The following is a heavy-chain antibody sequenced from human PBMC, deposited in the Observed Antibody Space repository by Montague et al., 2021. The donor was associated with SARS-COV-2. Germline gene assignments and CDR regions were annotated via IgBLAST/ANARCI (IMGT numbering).Heavy chain of an antibody. V-gene: IGHV4-61*02. CDR1: GGSISSGYFY. CDR3: TREGYQVLWSDYYYYGMDV. J-gene: IGHJ6*02. D-gene: IGHD2-2*01. Sequence: TLSLTCTVSGGSISSGYFYWSWIRQPAGKGLEWIGLIYPGGNTNYXXXLKSRVTISVDTSKNQFSLKLSSVTAADTAVYYCTREGYQVLWSDYYYYGMDVWGQGTTVTVSS. CDR2: IYPGGNT.